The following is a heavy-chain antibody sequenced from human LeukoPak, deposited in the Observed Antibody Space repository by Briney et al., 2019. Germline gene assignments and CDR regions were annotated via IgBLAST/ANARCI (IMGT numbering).Heavy chain of an antibody. D-gene: IGHD5-18*01. Sequence: PGRSLRLSCAASGFTFSSYGMHWVRQAPGKGLEWVAVIWYDGSNKYYADSVKGRFTISRDNSKNTLYPQMNSLRAEDTAVYYCASSGYVIGTAMVMDLFDYWGQGTLVTVSS. CDR3: ASSGYVIGTAMVMDLFDY. CDR1: GFTFSSYG. V-gene: IGHV3-33*01. J-gene: IGHJ4*02. CDR2: IWYDGSNK.